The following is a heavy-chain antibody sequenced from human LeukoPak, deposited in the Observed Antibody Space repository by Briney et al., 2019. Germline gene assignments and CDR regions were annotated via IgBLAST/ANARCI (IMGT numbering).Heavy chain of an antibody. D-gene: IGHD4-17*01. V-gene: IGHV4-4*07. Sequence: PSETLSLTCTVSGGSISSYYWNWIRQPAGKGLEWIGRIYTSGSTNYNPSLKSRVTISVDTSKNQFSLKLSSVTAADTAVYYCARGDTVTTPTFDYWGQGTLVTVSS. CDR1: GGSISSYY. J-gene: IGHJ4*02. CDR3: ARGDTVTTPTFDY. CDR2: IYTSGST.